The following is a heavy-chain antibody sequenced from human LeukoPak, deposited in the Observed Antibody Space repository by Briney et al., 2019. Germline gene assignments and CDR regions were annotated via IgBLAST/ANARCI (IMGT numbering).Heavy chain of an antibody. CDR2: ISGSGGST. D-gene: IGHD1-26*01. V-gene: IGHV3-23*01. CDR1: GFTFSSYA. J-gene: IGHJ3*02. CDR3: ASPPEGYSGSFRDAFDI. Sequence: GGSLRLSCAASGFTFSSYAMSWVRQAPGKGLEWVSAISGSGGSTYYADPVKGRFTISRDNSKNTLYLQMNSLRAEDTAVYYCASPPEGYSGSFRDAFDIWGQGTMVTVSS.